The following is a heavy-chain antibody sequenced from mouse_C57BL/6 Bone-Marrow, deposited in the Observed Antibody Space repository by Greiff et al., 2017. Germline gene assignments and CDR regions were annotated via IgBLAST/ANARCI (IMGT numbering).Heavy chain of an antibody. J-gene: IGHJ2*01. CDR2: IDPETGGT. Sequence: QVQLQQSGAELVRPGASVTLSCKASGYTFTDYEMHWVKQTPVHGLEWIGAIDPETGGTAYNQKFKGKAILTADKSSSTAYRELRSLTSEDSAVYYCTSDGDYWGQGTTRTVSS. CDR1: GYTFTDYE. V-gene: IGHV1-15*01. CDR3: TSDGDY.